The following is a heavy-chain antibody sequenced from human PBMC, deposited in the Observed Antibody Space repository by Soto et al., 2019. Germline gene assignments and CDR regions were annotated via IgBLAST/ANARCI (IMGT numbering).Heavy chain of an antibody. V-gene: IGHV4-34*01. D-gene: IGHD5-12*01. CDR3: ARGRGQGVATSYY. J-gene: IGHJ4*02. CDR2: ISHVGRT. CDR1: GGSFSGYY. Sequence: SETLSLTCAVYGGSFSGYYGSWIRQPPGKGREGIGEISHVGRTNYNPSLKSRVTISVDTSKNQFSLKLSSVTAADTAVYYCARGRGQGVATSYYWGQGTLVTVSS.